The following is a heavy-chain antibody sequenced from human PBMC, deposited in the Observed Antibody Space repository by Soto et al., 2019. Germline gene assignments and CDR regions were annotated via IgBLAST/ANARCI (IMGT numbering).Heavy chain of an antibody. J-gene: IGHJ5*02. D-gene: IGHD3-3*01. CDR1: GFSIDSYV. V-gene: IGHV3-9*01. CDR3: AKASNDFWSGYYKGRFDL. CDR2: IDWNSGSI. Sequence: GGSLRLSCVASGFSIDSYVMHWVRLAPGKGLEWVSGIDWNSGSIGYADSVKGRSTISRDNAKNSLYLQVNSLRSEDTALYYCAKASNDFWSGYYKGRFDLWGQGTQVTVS.